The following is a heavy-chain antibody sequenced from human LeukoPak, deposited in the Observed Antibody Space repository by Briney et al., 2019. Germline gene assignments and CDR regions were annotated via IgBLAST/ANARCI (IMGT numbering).Heavy chain of an antibody. CDR2: IRNDGSNS. J-gene: IGHJ4*02. Sequence: PGGSLRLSCAASGFTFSKHGMHWVRQAPGKGLEWVAFIRNDGSNSYYVDSVKGRFTISRDNSKNTVDLQMNSLRAEDTAICYCSKDINSHCRGDCSDYWGQGTLVIVSS. V-gene: IGHV3-30*02. D-gene: IGHD2-15*01. CDR3: SKDINSHCRGDCSDY. CDR1: GFTFSKHG.